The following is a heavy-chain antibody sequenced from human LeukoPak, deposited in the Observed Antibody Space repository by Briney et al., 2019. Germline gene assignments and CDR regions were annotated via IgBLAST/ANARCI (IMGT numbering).Heavy chain of an antibody. CDR2: IWFDGSNQ. J-gene: IGHJ4*02. CDR1: GFTFSSNG. CDR3: ARAIGSWGYNNLDY. V-gene: IGHV3-33*01. D-gene: IGHD5-24*01. Sequence: PGGSPRLSCAASGFTFSSNGMHWVRQAPGKGLQWVAVIWFDGSNQYYADSVRGRFTISRDNSKNTLYLQMNGLRAEDTGLYYCARAIGSWGYNNLDYWGQGTLVTVSS.